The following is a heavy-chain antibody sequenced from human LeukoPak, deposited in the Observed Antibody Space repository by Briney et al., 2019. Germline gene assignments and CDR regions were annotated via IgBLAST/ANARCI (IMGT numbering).Heavy chain of an antibody. Sequence: ASVKVSCKVSGYTLTDLSMHWVRQAPGKGLEWMGGFDPEDGETIYAQKFQGRVTMTEDTSTDTAYMELSSLRSEDTAVYYCATNRLRQRYFDLWGRGTLVTVSS. CDR2: FDPEDGET. D-gene: IGHD5-12*01. CDR3: ATNRLRQRYFDL. V-gene: IGHV1-24*01. J-gene: IGHJ2*01. CDR1: GYTLTDLS.